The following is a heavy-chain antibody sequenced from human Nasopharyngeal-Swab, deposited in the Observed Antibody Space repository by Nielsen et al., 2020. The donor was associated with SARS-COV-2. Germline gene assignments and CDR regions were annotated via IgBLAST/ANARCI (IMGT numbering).Heavy chain of an antibody. J-gene: IGHJ4*02. V-gene: IGHV1-8*01. D-gene: IGHD1-1*01. CDR2: MNPNSGNT. CDR3: ASGGTAY. CDR1: GYTLTSSD. Sequence: SVKVSCKASGYTLTSSDINWMRQATGQGLEWMGWMNPNSGNTGYPQKFKGRVTMTRNTSISTGYMELGGVRFEDTAVYYCASGGTAYWGQGTLVTVSS.